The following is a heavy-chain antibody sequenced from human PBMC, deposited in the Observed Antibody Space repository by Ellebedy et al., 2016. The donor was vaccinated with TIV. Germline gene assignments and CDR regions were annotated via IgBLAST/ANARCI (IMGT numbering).Heavy chain of an antibody. CDR2: FDPEDGGT. CDR1: GYSLSDLS. V-gene: IGHV1-24*01. Sequence: ASVKVSCKVSGYSLSDLSMHWVRQAPGKGLEWLGGFDPEDGGTIHAQKFQGRFTMTEDTSTDTAYMELRSLRSDDTAVYYCATDTSGHYSTSHRNYYYYYGMDVWGQGTTVTVSS. D-gene: IGHD6-6*01. CDR3: ATDTSGHYSTSHRNYYYYYGMDV. J-gene: IGHJ6*02.